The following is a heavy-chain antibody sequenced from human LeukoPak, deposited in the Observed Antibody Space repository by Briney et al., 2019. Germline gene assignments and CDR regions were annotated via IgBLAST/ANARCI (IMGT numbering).Heavy chain of an antibody. CDR1: GYTFTGYY. Sequence: ASVKVSCKASGYTFTGYYMHWVRQAPGQGLEWMGWINPNSGGTNYAQKFQGRVTMTRDTSISTAYMELSSLRSEDTAVYYCARPYSGESAWFDPWGQGTLVTVSS. D-gene: IGHD3-10*01. CDR3: ARPYSGESAWFDP. V-gene: IGHV1-2*02. CDR2: INPNSGGT. J-gene: IGHJ5*02.